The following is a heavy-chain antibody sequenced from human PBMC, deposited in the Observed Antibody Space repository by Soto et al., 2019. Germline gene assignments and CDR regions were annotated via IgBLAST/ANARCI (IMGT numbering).Heavy chain of an antibody. D-gene: IGHD4-4*01. Sequence: GGSLRLSCAASGFTFSSYAMSWVRQAPGKGLEWVSAISGSGGSTYYADSVKGRFTISRDNSKNTLYLQMNSLRAEDTAVYYCAKGNTVTTGNSGRFGAFDIWGQGTMVTVSS. CDR1: GFTFSSYA. CDR3: AKGNTVTTGNSGRFGAFDI. J-gene: IGHJ3*02. V-gene: IGHV3-23*01. CDR2: ISGSGGST.